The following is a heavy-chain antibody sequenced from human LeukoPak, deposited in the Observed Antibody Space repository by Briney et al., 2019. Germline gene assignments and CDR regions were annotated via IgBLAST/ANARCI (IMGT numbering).Heavy chain of an antibody. CDR3: ARDDSGAKVDIDY. V-gene: IGHV1-18*01. CDR2: ISAYNGNR. CDR1: GYSFGDYG. D-gene: IGHD5-12*01. J-gene: IGHJ4*02. Sequence: GASVNVSCKASGYSFGDYGFSWVRQAPGQGLEWLGWISAYNGNRNYAQKVEGRVTMTTDTSTSTAYLELRGLRPDDTAVYYCARDDSGAKVDIDYWGQGTPLIVSS.